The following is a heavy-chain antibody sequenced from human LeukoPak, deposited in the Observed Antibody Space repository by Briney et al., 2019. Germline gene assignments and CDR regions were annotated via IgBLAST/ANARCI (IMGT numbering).Heavy chain of an antibody. CDR2: INPNTGGT. CDR3: AITIVENAYDV. CDR1: GGTFSGYA. Sequence: ASVKVSCKASGGTFSGYAISWVRQAPGQGLEWMGRINPNTGGTNYAQKFQGRVTLTRDTSIGTAYMEVNSLRSDDTAVYFCAITIVENAYDVWGQGTMVTVSS. V-gene: IGHV1-2*06. D-gene: IGHD3-22*01. J-gene: IGHJ3*01.